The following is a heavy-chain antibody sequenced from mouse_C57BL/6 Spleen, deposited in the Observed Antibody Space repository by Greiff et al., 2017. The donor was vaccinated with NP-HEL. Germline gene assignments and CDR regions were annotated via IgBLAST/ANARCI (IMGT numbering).Heavy chain of an antibody. CDR1: GYAFTNYL. Sequence: QVQLQQSGAELVRPGTSVKVSCKASGYAFTNYLIEWVKQRPGQGLEWIGVINPGSGGTNYNEKFKGKATLTADKSSSTAYMQLSSLTSEDSAVYFCARGGGYGNYFDYWGQGTTLTVSS. D-gene: IGHD2-1*01. V-gene: IGHV1-54*01. J-gene: IGHJ2*01. CDR2: INPGSGGT. CDR3: ARGGGYGNYFDY.